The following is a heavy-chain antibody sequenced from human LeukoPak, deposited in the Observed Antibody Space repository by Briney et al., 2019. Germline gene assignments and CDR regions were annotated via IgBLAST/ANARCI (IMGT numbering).Heavy chain of an antibody. CDR3: ARDSSAYGSGYFDY. Sequence: PGGSLRLSCAASGFTVSNNYMSWVRQAPGMGLEWVSVIYSGGSTYYADSVEGRFTISRDNSKNTLYLQMNSLRVKDTAVYYCARDSSAYGSGYFDYWGQGTLVTVSS. J-gene: IGHJ4*02. CDR1: GFTVSNNY. V-gene: IGHV3-53*01. D-gene: IGHD3-10*01. CDR2: IYSGGST.